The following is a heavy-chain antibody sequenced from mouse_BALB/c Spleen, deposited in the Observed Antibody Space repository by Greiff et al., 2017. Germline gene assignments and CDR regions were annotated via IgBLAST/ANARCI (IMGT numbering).Heavy chain of an antibody. CDR2: ISNGGGST. CDR3: ARRYSYAMDY. CDR1: GFTFSSYT. V-gene: IGHV5-12-2*01. D-gene: IGHD2-14*01. Sequence: EVMLVESGGGLVQPGGSLKLSCAASGFTFSSYTMSWVRQTPEKRLEWVAYISNGGGSTYYPDTVKGRFTISRDNAKNTLYLQMSSLKSEDTAMYYCARRYSYAMDYWGQGTSVTVSS. J-gene: IGHJ4*01.